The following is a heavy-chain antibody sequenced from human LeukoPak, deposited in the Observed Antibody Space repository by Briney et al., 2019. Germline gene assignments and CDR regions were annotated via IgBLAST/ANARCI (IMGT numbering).Heavy chain of an antibody. CDR3: AKGSLVRGWFDP. Sequence: TGGSLRLSCEASGFTFSNYAMNWVRQAPGKGLEWVAVISGRGGGANYAESVKGRFTISRDNSKNTLYLQMNSLRAEDTAVYYCAKGSLVRGWFDPWGQGTLVTVSS. D-gene: IGHD2-8*02. J-gene: IGHJ5*02. V-gene: IGHV3-23*01. CDR1: GFTFSNYA. CDR2: ISGRGGGA.